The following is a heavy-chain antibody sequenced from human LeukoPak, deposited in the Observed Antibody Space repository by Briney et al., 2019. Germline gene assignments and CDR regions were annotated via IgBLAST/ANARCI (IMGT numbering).Heavy chain of an antibody. Sequence: ASVKVSCKASGDTFIPYTFSWVRQAPGQGLEWMGRIIPILGIANYAQKFQGRVTITADKSTSTAYMELSSLRSEDTAVYYCAKVGDSSGYYLDYWGQGTLVTVSS. CDR2: IIPILGIA. CDR1: GDTFIPYT. D-gene: IGHD3-22*01. CDR3: AKVGDSSGYYLDY. V-gene: IGHV1-69*02. J-gene: IGHJ4*02.